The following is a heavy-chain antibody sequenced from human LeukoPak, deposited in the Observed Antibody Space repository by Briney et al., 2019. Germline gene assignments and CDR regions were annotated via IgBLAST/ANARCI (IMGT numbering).Heavy chain of an antibody. CDR3: AREVVERREVYYYMDV. CDR1: GGTFSNSA. D-gene: IGHD1-1*01. J-gene: IGHJ6*03. CDR2: IIPIFTTT. Sequence: SVKVSCKASGGTFSNSAINWVRQAPGQGLEWMGGIIPIFTTTNYAQKFQGRVTITTDESTSTAYMELSSLKSDDTAVYYCAREVVERREVYYYMDVWGKGTTVTVSS. V-gene: IGHV1-69*05.